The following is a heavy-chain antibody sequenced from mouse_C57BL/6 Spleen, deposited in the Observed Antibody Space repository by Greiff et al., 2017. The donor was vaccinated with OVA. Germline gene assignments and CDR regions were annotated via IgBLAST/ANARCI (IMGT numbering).Heavy chain of an antibody. Sequence: EVMLVESGGDLVKPGGSLKLSCAASGFTFSSYGMSWVRQTPDKRLEWVATISSGGSYTYYPDSVKGRFTISRDNAKNTLYLQMSSLKSEDTAMYYCARGITTVVARGAMDYWGQGTSVTVSS. CDR2: ISSGGSYT. CDR3: ARGITTVVARGAMDY. CDR1: GFTFSSYG. J-gene: IGHJ4*01. V-gene: IGHV5-6*01. D-gene: IGHD1-1*01.